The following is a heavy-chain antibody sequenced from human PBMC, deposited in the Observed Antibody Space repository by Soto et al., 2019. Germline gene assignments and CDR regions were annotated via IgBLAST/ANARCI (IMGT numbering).Heavy chain of an antibody. V-gene: IGHV1-69*13. J-gene: IGHJ4*02. CDR1: GGTFSSYA. Sequence: SVKVSCKASGGTFSSYAISWVRQAPGQGLEWMGGIIPIFGTANYAQKFQGRVTITADESTSTAYMELSSLRSEDTAVYYCARSRTSGDGGAFDIWGQGTLVTVSS. CDR3: ARSRTSGDGGAFDI. D-gene: IGHD3-9*01. CDR2: IIPIFGTA.